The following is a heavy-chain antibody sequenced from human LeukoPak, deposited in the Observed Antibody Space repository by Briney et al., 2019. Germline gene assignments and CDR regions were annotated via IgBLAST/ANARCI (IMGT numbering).Heavy chain of an antibody. D-gene: IGHD6-13*01. V-gene: IGHV1-2*02. J-gene: IGHJ4*02. CDR3: ARDHSSSWYELDY. CDR2: INAESGET. Sequence: ASVKVSCKASGYTFSGHYMHWIRQAPGQGLEWMGWINAESGETKYAQKFQGRVTMTRDTSISTAYMELSRLRSDDTAVYYCARDHSSSWYELDYWGQGTLVTVSS. CDR1: GYTFSGHY.